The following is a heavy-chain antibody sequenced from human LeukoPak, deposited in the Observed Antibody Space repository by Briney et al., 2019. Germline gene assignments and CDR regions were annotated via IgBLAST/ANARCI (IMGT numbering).Heavy chain of an antibody. CDR3: ARAVGVTAIHNAFDI. V-gene: IGHV3-66*02. CDR2: IYSGGGT. J-gene: IGHJ3*02. Sequence: GGSLRLSCAASGFTVSSDYMSWVRQAPGKGLEWVSVIYSGGGTDYADSVKGRFTISRDNSKNTLYLQMNSLRAEDTAVYYCARAVGVTAIHNAFDIWGQGTMVTVSS. D-gene: IGHD2-21*02. CDR1: GFTVSSDY.